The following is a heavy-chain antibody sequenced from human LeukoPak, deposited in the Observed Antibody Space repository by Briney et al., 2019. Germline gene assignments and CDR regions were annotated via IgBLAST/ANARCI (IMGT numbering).Heavy chain of an antibody. CDR3: ARGNYGWFGPFDY. V-gene: IGHV3-33*01. J-gene: IGHJ4*02. CDR2: IWYDGSNK. Sequence: PGGSLRLSCAASGFTFSSYGMHWVRQAPGKGLEWVAVIWYDGSNKYYADSVKGRFTISRDSSKNTLYLQMNSLRAEDTAVYYCARGNYGWFGPFDYWGQGTLVTVSS. CDR1: GFTFSSYG. D-gene: IGHD3-10*01.